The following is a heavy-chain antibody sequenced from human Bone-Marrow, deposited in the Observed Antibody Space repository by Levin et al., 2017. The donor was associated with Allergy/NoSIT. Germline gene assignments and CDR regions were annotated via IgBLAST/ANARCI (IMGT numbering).Heavy chain of an antibody. CDR2: INPSGGST. V-gene: IGHV1-46*01. CDR1: GYPFTNYY. CDR3: ARDNRRPPAGTGWFAP. Sequence: GESLKISCKASGYPFTNYYMHWLRQAPGQGPQWMGLINPSGGSTTYAQNFQGRVTMTRDTSTGTVYMELISLTYEDTAIYYCARDNRRPPAGTGWFAPWGQATLGSVA. D-gene: IGHD6-13*01. J-gene: IGHJ5*02.